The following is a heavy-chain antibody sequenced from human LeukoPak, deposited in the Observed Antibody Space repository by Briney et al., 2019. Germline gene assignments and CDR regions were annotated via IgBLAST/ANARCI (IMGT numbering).Heavy chain of an antibody. CDR3: AKDGIMVVAATPVDY. Sequence: GVLRLSCAASGFTFSSYSMNWVRQAPGKGLEWVSSVSSSSSYIYYANSVKGRFTISRDNSKNTLYLQMNSLRAEDTAVYYCAKDGIMVVAATPVDYWGQGTLVTVSS. CDR1: GFTFSSYS. V-gene: IGHV3-21*04. J-gene: IGHJ4*02. D-gene: IGHD2-15*01. CDR2: VSSSSSYI.